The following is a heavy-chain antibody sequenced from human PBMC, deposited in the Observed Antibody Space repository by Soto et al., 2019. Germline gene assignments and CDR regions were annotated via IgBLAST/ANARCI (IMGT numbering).Heavy chain of an antibody. V-gene: IGHV4-34*02. CDR2: INDSGDI. Sequence: QVQLQQWGAGLLKSSETLSLTCAVYGGSFSGYQWSWIRQTPGRGLEWIGGINDSGDINYNPSLKSRVTILVDSPKKQISLRLSSVTAADTAVYYCARGLILCFGELSRRGGYYYYMDVWGKGTTVTVSS. CDR1: GGSFSGYQ. J-gene: IGHJ6*03. D-gene: IGHD3-10*01. CDR3: ARGLILCFGELSRRGGYYYYMDV.